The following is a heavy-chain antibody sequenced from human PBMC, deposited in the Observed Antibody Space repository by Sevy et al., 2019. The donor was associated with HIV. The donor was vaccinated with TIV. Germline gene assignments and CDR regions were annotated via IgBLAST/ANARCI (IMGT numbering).Heavy chain of an antibody. CDR1: GGSISSYY. CDR3: AGDRVYDILTGYSQFDY. J-gene: IGHJ4*02. V-gene: IGHV4-4*07. CDR2: IYTSGST. D-gene: IGHD3-9*01. Sequence: SETLSLTCTVSGGSISSYYWSWIRQPAGKGLEWIGRIYTSGSTNYNPSLKSRVTMSVDTSKNQFSLKLSSVTAADTAVYYWAGDRVYDILTGYSQFDYGGQGTLVTVSS.